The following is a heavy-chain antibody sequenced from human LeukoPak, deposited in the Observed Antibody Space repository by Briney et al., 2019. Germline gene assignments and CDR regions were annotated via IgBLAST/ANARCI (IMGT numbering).Heavy chain of an antibody. CDR2: IYYSGST. D-gene: IGHD6-13*01. CDR3: ARGPGIAAAGTWSPFDP. Sequence: SQTLSLTCTVSGGSISSGGYYWSWIRQHPGKGLEWIGYIYYSGSTYYNPSLKSRVTISVVTSKNQISLKLSSVTAADTAVYYCARGPGIAAAGTWSPFDPWGQGTLVTVSS. V-gene: IGHV4-31*03. CDR1: GGSISSGGYY. J-gene: IGHJ5*02.